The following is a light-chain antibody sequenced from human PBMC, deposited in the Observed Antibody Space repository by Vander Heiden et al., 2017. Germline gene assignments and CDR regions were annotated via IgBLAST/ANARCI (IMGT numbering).Light chain of an antibody. CDR1: QSVNSY. Sequence: DIVLTQSPGTLSLSPGERATLSCRASQSVNSYLAWYQQQPGQAPRLLISGVSSRATGIPDRFSGSGSGTDFTLTISRLEPEDSAVYYCQHYGGSPWAFGQGTKVEIK. V-gene: IGKV3-20*01. CDR3: QHYGGSPWA. CDR2: GVS. J-gene: IGKJ1*01.